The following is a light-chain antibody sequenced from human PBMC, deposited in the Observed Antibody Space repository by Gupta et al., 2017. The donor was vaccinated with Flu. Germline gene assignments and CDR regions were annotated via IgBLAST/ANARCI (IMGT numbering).Light chain of an antibody. CDR1: QSRRHKNGKNY. CDR3: QQTQQIRGYT. CDR2: LAS. Sequence: TPGETASSSSRYSQSRRHKNGKNYLDWEVQRRGQPPQLLMFLASSRATGVSASFSGSGSGTDFTLRISEGEAEDVGVYYCQQTQQIRGYTFGRGTKVDIK. J-gene: IGKJ4*02. V-gene: IGKV2-28*01.